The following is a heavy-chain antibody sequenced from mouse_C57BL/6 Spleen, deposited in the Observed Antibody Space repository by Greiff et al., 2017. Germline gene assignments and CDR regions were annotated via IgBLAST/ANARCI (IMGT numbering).Heavy chain of an antibody. CDR1: GYAFSSSW. Sequence: LPQSGPELVQPGASVTISCKASGYAFSSSWMNWVKQRPGKGLEWIGRIYPGDGDTYYNGKFKGKATVTADKSSSTSYMQRSSLTSEDSAVYVCAREELGPIYCDMYDWGQGTAVTVSS. CDR3: AREELGPIYCDMYD. V-gene: IGHV1-82*01. D-gene: IGHD4-1*01. CDR2: IYPGDGDT. J-gene: IGHJ4*01.